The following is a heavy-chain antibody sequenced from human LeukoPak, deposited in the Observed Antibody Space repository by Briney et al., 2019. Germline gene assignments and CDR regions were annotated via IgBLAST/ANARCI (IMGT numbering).Heavy chain of an antibody. Sequence: GGSLRLSCAASGFTFTRHGIHWVRQAPGKGLEWVAFLRSDGNGKNYANSVKGRFTISSDNSQNMVFLQMNSLRPEGTAVYYCARAITFSGTRWANDYWGQGTLVTVSS. CDR1: GFTFTRHG. V-gene: IGHV3-30*02. J-gene: IGHJ4*02. CDR3: ARAITFSGTRWANDY. CDR2: LRSDGNGK. D-gene: IGHD1-20*01.